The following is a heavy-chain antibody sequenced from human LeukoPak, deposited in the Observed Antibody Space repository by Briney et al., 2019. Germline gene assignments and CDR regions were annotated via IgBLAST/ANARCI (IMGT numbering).Heavy chain of an antibody. V-gene: IGHV3-23*01. Sequence: GGSLRLSCAASGFTFTFHAMTWVRQAPGKGLEWVSTISGSGAKTYYADSVKGRFTISRDNSKNTLFLQINTLRAEDTAIYYCAKETGPGGSNWFDPWGQGTLVTVSS. D-gene: IGHD2-15*01. CDR3: AKETGPGGSNWFDP. J-gene: IGHJ5*02. CDR1: GFTFTFHA. CDR2: ISGSGAKT.